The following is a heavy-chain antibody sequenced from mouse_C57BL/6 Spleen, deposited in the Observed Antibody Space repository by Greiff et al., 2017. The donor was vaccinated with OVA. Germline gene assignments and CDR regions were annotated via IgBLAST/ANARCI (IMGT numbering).Heavy chain of an antibody. Sequence: VQLQQPGAELVPTGSSVKMSCKASGYTFTSYWITWVKQRPGQGLEWIGDIYPGSGSTNYTEKFKSKATLTVDTSSSTAYMQLSSLTSEDSAVYYCGKGDYWYFDVWGTGTPVTVSS. CDR1: GYTFTSYW. CDR2: IYPGSGST. J-gene: IGHJ1*03. CDR3: GKGDYWYFDV. V-gene: IGHV1-55*01. D-gene: IGHD2-13*01.